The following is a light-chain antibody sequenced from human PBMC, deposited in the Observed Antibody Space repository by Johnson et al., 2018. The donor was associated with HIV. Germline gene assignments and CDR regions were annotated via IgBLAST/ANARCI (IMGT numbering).Light chain of an antibody. J-gene: IGLJ1*01. Sequence: QAVLTQPPSVSAAPGQKVTISCSGSSSNIGNNYVSWYQQLPGTAPKLLIYEDNKRPSGIPDRFSGSKSGASATLGITGLQTGDEADYYWGVWDASLSPHYVFGTGTTVIVL. CDR1: SSNIGNNY. CDR2: EDN. V-gene: IGLV1-51*02. CDR3: GVWDASLSPHYV.